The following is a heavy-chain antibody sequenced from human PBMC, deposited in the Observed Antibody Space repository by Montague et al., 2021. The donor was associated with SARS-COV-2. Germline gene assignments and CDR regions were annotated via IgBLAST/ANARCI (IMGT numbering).Heavy chain of an antibody. D-gene: IGHD6-6*01. J-gene: IGHJ3*02. CDR1: GFTVSSTY. CDR2: IHRGGST. CDR3: ARDAEGVAARRSDAFDI. Sequence: SLRLSCAASGFTVSSTYMNWVRQAPGKGLEWVSVIHRGGSTYYADSVKGRFTISRDNSKNTLYLQMNSLRAEDTAVYYCARDAEGVAARRSDAFDIWGQGTMVTVSP. V-gene: IGHV3-53*01.